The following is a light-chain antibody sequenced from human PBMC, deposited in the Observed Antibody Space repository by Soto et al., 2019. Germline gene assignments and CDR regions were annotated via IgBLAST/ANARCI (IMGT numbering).Light chain of an antibody. CDR3: QQYGSSPLT. J-gene: IGKJ4*01. CDR2: DAS. CDR1: QSISNW. V-gene: IGKV1-5*01. Sequence: GDRVTITCRASQSISNWLAWYQQKPGKAPKLLINDASSLESGVPSRFSGSGSGTEFTLTISRLEPEDFAVYYCQQYGSSPLTFGGGTKVDIK.